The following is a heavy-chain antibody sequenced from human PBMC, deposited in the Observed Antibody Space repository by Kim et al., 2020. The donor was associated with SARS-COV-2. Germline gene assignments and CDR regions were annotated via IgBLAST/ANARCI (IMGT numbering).Heavy chain of an antibody. V-gene: IGHV3-48*03. J-gene: IGHJ4*02. CDR3: ARDIVGATGPFDY. CDR1: GFTFSSYE. CDR2: ISSSGSTI. D-gene: IGHD1-26*01. Sequence: GGSLRLSCAASGFTFSSYEMNWVRQAPGKGLEWVSYISSSGSTIYYADSVKGRFTISRDNAKNSLYLQMNSLRAEDTAVYYCARDIVGATGPFDYWGQGTLVTVSS.